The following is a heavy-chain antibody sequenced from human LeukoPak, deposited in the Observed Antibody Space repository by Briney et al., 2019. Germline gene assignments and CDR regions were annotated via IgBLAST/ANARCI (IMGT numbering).Heavy chain of an antibody. Sequence: SVKVSCKASGGTFSSYAISWVRQAPGQGLEWMGGIIPIFGTANYAQKFQGRVTITADESTSTAYMELSSLRSEDTAVYYCASRWFGEGWFDLWGQGTLVTVSS. CDR3: ASRWFGEGWFDL. D-gene: IGHD3-10*01. J-gene: IGHJ5*02. V-gene: IGHV1-69*01. CDR1: GGTFSSYA. CDR2: IIPIFGTA.